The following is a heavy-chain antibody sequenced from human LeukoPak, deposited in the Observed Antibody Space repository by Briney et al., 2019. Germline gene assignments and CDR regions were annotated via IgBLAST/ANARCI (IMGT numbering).Heavy chain of an antibody. CDR1: GGSISRYY. D-gene: IGHD6-19*01. Sequence: SETLSLTCTVSGGSISRYYWSWIRQPAGKGLEWIGRIHTSGSINYNPSLKSRVTMSVDTSKNQFSLKLTSMTAADTAVYDCARHSSGWNEFDYWGQGTLVTVSS. J-gene: IGHJ4*02. CDR2: IHTSGSI. CDR3: ARHSSGWNEFDY. V-gene: IGHV4-4*07.